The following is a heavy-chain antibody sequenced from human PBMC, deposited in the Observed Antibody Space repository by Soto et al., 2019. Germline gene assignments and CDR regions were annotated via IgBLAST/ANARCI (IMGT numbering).Heavy chain of an antibody. D-gene: IGHD3-3*01. V-gene: IGHV4-31*03. J-gene: IGHJ4*02. CDR1: GGSISSGGYY. Sequence: SETLSLTCTVSGGSISSGGYYWSWIRQHPGKGLEWIGYIYYSGSTYYNPSLKSRVTISVDTSKNQFSLKLSSVTAADTAVYYCAGRTGWTIFGPSPRLFAYWGQGTLVTVSS. CDR2: IYYSGST. CDR3: AGRTGWTIFGPSPRLFAY.